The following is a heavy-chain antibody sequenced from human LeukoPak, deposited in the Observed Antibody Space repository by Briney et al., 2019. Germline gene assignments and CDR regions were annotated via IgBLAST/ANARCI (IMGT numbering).Heavy chain of an antibody. J-gene: IGHJ6*03. CDR1: GYGFTSYW. Sequence: GASLKISCKGSGYGFTSYWIGWVRQMPGKGLEWMGIIYPGDSDTRYSPSFQGQVTISADKSNSTAYLQWSSLKASDTAMYYCARQPKDSSSWYVDYYYMDVWGRGTTVTVSS. CDR2: IYPGDSDT. V-gene: IGHV5-51*01. CDR3: ARQPKDSSSWYVDYYYMDV. D-gene: IGHD6-13*01.